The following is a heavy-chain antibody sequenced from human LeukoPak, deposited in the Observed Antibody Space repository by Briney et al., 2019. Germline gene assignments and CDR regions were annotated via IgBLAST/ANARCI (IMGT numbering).Heavy chain of an antibody. CDR1: GFNFSSQG. V-gene: IGHV3-30*18. D-gene: IGHD2/OR15-2a*01. CDR3: AKGVNANIDI. J-gene: IGHJ3*02. Sequence: GGSLRLCGAAPGFNFSSQGMHRVRQAPGKGLEGVEVISYDGIKKYYPDSVKGGFTISRDNSKSTLYLQMNSVRAEDTAVYYCAKGVNANIDIWGQGTMVTVSS. CDR2: ISYDGIKK.